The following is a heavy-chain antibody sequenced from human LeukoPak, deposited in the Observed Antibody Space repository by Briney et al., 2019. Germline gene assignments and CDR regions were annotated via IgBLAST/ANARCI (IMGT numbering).Heavy chain of an antibody. D-gene: IGHD1-26*01. CDR2: INPTGGST. J-gene: IGHJ3*02. Sequence: ASVTVSCKASGYIFTNYWIQWVRQAPGQGLDWMGMINPTGGSTTYAQKFQGRVTMTSDTSTSTVYMELSSLRSEDTAVYYCARLGSDDALDIWGQGTMVTVSS. CDR3: ARLGSDDALDI. CDR1: GYIFTNYW. V-gene: IGHV1-46*01.